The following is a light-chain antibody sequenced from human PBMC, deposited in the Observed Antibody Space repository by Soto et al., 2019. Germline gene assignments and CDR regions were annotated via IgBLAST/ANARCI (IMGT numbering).Light chain of an antibody. CDR3: QYYGSSST. Sequence: DIVSTQSPGTLSFSPGERATLSCRASQSVSSNFLAWYQQKPGQAPRLLIYGASSRATGIPDRFSGSGSGTDFTLTINRLEPADFAVYYCQYYGSSSTFGQGTKVDIK. CDR1: QSVSSNF. J-gene: IGKJ1*01. CDR2: GAS. V-gene: IGKV3-20*01.